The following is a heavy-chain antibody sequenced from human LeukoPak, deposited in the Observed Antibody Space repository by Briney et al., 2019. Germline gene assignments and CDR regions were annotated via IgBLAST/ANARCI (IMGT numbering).Heavy chain of an antibody. V-gene: IGHV3-30*04. J-gene: IGHJ4*02. D-gene: IGHD4-23*01. CDR2: ISYDGSDK. Sequence: GGSLRLSCAASGFTFSGKPMHWGRQAPGKGLEWVAVISYDGSDKYYADSVKGRFTISSDNSKNTLYLQMNSLRAEDTAVYYCARSFETPLWGQGTLVIVSS. CDR3: ARSFETPL. CDR1: GFTFSGKP.